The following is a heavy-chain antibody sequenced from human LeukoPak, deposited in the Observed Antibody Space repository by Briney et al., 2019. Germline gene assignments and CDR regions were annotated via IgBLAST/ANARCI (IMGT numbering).Heavy chain of an antibody. CDR3: VKGGGDIVVVLAATLLFDY. CDR2: ISGDGGST. D-gene: IGHD2-15*01. J-gene: IGHJ4*02. CDR1: GFTFDDYA. Sequence: PGGSLRFSCAASGFTFDDYAMHWVRQAPGKGLEWVSLISGDGGSTYYADSVKGRFTISSDNSKTSLYLQMNSLRTDDTALYYFVKGGGDIVVVLAATLLFDYWGQGTLVTVSS. V-gene: IGHV3-43*02.